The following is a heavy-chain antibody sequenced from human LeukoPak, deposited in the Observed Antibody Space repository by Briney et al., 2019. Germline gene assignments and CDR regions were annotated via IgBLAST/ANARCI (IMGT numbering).Heavy chain of an antibody. V-gene: IGHV3-23*01. CDR3: AKAGRPQAVAGWIDY. CDR2: MGGGGTT. Sequence: GGSLRLSCAASGFTFNNYVMSWVRQAPGKGLEWVSAMGGGGTTYYADYVKGRFTISRDTSKDTLYLQMNSLRAEDTAIYYCAKAGRPQAVAGWIDYWGQGTLVTVSS. CDR1: GFTFNNYV. D-gene: IGHD6-19*01. J-gene: IGHJ4*02.